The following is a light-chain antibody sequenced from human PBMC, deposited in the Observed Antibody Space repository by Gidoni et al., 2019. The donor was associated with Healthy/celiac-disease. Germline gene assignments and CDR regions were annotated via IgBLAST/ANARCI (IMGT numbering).Light chain of an antibody. CDR1: QSISSY. J-gene: IGKJ1*01. Sequence: DIQMTPSPSSLSAYVGDRVTITCRASQSISSYLNWYQQKPGKAPKRLIYAASSLQSGVPSRFSGSGSGRDFTLTMSSLQHEDFATYYCEQSYSNPWTFGQGTKVEIK. V-gene: IGKV1-39*01. CDR3: EQSYSNPWT. CDR2: AAS.